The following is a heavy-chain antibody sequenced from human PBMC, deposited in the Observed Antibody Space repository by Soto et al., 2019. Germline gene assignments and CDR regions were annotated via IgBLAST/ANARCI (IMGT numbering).Heavy chain of an antibody. J-gene: IGHJ4*02. CDR3: AKLYWNPRYFDY. D-gene: IGHD1-1*01. CDR1: GFTFSSVA. V-gene: IGHV3-23*01. CDR2: ISDTAANT. Sequence: PGGSLRLSCAASGFTFSSVAMAWVRQAPGKGLEWVSGISDTAANTDYADSVKGRFTISRDNSRNTLYLQMSSLRAEDTAVYYCAKLYWNPRYFDYWGQGTRVTVSS.